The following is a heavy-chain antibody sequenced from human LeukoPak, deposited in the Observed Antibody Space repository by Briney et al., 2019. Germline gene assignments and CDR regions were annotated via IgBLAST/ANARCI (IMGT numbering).Heavy chain of an antibody. CDR2: INSNSGGT. J-gene: IGHJ4*02. V-gene: IGHV1-2*02. Sequence: GASVKVSCKASGYTFTGYYMHWVRQAPAQGLEWMGWINSNSGGTNYAQKFQGRVTMTRDTSISTAYMELSRLRSDDTAVYYCARVGIFGVVITLHLDYWGQGTLVTVSS. CDR3: ARVGIFGVVITLHLDY. D-gene: IGHD3-3*01. CDR1: GYTFTGYY.